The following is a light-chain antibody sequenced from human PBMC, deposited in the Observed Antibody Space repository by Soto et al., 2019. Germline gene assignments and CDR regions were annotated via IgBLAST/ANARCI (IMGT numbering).Light chain of an antibody. J-gene: IGKJ1*01. CDR2: GAS. Sequence: EIVMTQSPATLSVSPGERATLSCRASQSVSSNLAWYQQKPGQPPRLLIYGASTRATGIPARFSGSGSGTEFTLTISSLQSEDSAVYYCQQYNNWPPWTFGQGTKVDIK. V-gene: IGKV3-15*01. CDR1: QSVSSN. CDR3: QQYNNWPPWT.